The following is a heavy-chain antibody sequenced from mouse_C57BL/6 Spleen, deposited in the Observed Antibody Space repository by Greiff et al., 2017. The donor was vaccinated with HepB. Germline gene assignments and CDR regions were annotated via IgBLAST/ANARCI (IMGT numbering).Heavy chain of an antibody. CDR2: IYPRSGNT. CDR3: ARRFVTTEGY. V-gene: IGHV1-81*01. D-gene: IGHD1-1*01. Sequence: QVQLKQSGAELARPGASVKLSCKASGYTFTSYGISWVKQRTGQGLEWIGEIYPRSGNTYYNEKFKGKATLTADKSSSTAYMELRSLTSEDSAVYLCARRFVTTEGYWGQGTTLTVSS. CDR1: GYTFTSYG. J-gene: IGHJ2*01.